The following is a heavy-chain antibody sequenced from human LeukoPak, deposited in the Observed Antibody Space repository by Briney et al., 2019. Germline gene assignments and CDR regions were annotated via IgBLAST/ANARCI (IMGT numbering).Heavy chain of an antibody. CDR3: ARERRWLQNYYFDY. Sequence: PGGSLRLSCAASGFTVSSNYMSWVRQAPGKGLEWVSVIYSGGSTYYADSVKGRFTISRDNSKNTLYLQMNSLRAEDTAVYYCARERRWLQNYYFDYWGQGTLVTVSP. J-gene: IGHJ4*02. V-gene: IGHV3-53*01. CDR2: IYSGGST. CDR1: GFTVSSNY. D-gene: IGHD5-24*01.